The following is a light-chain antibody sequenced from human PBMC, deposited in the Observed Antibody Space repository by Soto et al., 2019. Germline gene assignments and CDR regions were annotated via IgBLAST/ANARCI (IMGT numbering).Light chain of an antibody. CDR2: EDH. V-gene: IGLV6-57*01. CDR3: QSYDTSNQV. Sequence: NFMLTQPHSVSESPGKTVTISCTRSSGGIGSSYVQWYQQRPGSSPTTLIYEDHQRPSGVPARFSGSIDSSSNSASLTISGLKTEDEADYYCQSYDTSNQVFGGGTKVTVL. CDR1: SGGIGSSY. J-gene: IGLJ3*02.